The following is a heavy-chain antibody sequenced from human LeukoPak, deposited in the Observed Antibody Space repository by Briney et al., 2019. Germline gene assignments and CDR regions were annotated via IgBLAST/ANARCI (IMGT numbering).Heavy chain of an antibody. V-gene: IGHV4-34*01. Sequence: PSETLSLTCAVYGGSFSGYYWSLIRQPPGKGLEWIGEINHSGSTNYNPSLKSRVTISVDTSKNQFSLKLSSVTAADTAVYYCARRITMIVVARTGFFDYWGQGTLVTVSS. CDR2: INHSGST. CDR3: ARRITMIVVARTGFFDY. D-gene: IGHD3-22*01. CDR1: GGSFSGYY. J-gene: IGHJ4*02.